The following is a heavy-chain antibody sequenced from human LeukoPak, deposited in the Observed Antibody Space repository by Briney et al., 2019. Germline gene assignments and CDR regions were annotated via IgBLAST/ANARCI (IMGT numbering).Heavy chain of an antibody. D-gene: IGHD5-12*01. CDR3: AKDSGYAYYYYYYGMDV. CDR2: ISYDGSNK. J-gene: IGHJ6*02. Sequence: GGSLRLSCAASGFTFSSYGMHWVHQAPGKGLEWVAVISYDGSNKYYADSVKGRFTISRDNSKNTLYLQMDSLRAEDTAVYYCAKDSGYAYYYYYYGMDVWGQGTTVTVSS. CDR1: GFTFSSYG. V-gene: IGHV3-30*18.